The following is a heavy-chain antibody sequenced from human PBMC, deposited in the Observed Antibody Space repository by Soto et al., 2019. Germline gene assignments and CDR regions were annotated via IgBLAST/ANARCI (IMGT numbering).Heavy chain of an antibody. CDR1: GGSISSSSYY. J-gene: IGHJ4*02. D-gene: IGHD3-9*01. CDR2: IYYSGTT. Sequence: SETLSLSCTVSGGSISSSSYYWGWIRQPPGKGLEWIGSIYYSGTTYYNPSLKSRVTISVDTSKNQFSLKLSSVTAADTAVYHCARSKTYYDILTGHSVFGYFDYWGQGTLVTVS. CDR3: ARSKTYYDILTGHSVFGYFDY. V-gene: IGHV4-39*01.